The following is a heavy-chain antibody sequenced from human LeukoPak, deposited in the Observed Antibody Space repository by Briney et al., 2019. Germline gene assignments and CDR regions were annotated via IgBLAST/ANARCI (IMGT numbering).Heavy chain of an antibody. V-gene: IGHV4-59*01. CDR1: GGPISRYY. CDR2: IYYSGTT. Sequence: PSETLSLTCTVSGGPISRYYWSWIRQPPGKGLEWIGFIYYSGTTNYNPSLKSRVTISVDTSKNQFSLKLSSVTAADTAVYYCARDSGDWFDPWGQGTLVTVSS. CDR3: ARDSGDWFDP. J-gene: IGHJ5*02.